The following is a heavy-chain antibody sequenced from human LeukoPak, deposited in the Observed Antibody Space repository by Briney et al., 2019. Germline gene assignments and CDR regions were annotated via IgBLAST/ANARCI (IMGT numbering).Heavy chain of an antibody. J-gene: IGHJ4*02. CDR2: ISGSGGST. D-gene: IGHD3-10*01. CDR1: GFTFSSYA. Sequence: GGSLRLSCAASGFTFSSYAMSWVRQAPGKGLEWVSAISGSGGSTYYADSVKGRFTISRDNSKNTLYLQMNSLRAEDTAVYYCAETLMVRGVIPFDYWGQGTLVTVSS. V-gene: IGHV3-23*01. CDR3: AETLMVRGVIPFDY.